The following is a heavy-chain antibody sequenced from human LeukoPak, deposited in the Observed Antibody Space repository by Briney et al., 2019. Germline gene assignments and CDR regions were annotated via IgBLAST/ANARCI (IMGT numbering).Heavy chain of an antibody. D-gene: IGHD2-15*01. CDR1: GFTFSNYY. CDR3: ARDLKDCSGGSCYPAGYDY. V-gene: IGHV3-11*06. CDR2: ISSSSSYI. Sequence: KPGGSLRLSCAASGFTFSNYYMSWIRQAPGKGLEWVSSISSSSSYIYYADSVKGRFTISRDNAKNSLYLQMNSLRAEDTAVYYCARDLKDCSGGSCYPAGYDYWGQGTLVTVSS. J-gene: IGHJ4*02.